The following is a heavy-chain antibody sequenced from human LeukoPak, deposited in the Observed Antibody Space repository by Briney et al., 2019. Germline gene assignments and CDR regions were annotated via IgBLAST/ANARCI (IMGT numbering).Heavy chain of an antibody. CDR2: ISAYNGNT. D-gene: IGHD5-18*01. V-gene: IGHV1-18*01. J-gene: IGHJ6*04. CDR3: ARASTGRGYSYEMDV. CDR1: GYTFTSYG. Sequence: ASVKVSCKASGYTFTSYGISWVRQAPGQGLEWMGWISAYNGNTNHAQKLQGRVTMTRNTSISTAYMELSSLRSEDTAVYYCARASTGRGYSYEMDVWGKGTTVTISS.